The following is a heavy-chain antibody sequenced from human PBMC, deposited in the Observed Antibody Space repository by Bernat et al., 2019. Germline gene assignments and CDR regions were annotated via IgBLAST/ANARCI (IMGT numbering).Heavy chain of an antibody. CDR2: INTYNGKT. Sequence: QVQLVQSGVEVKKPGASMSVSCKASGYTFSDYGITWVRQAPGQGLEWMGWINTYNGKTNSAQKFQGRVTMTTDTSTATAYMELRSLRSDDTAVYYCARTAFGYYDKSGYYPYYFDFWGQGTLATVSS. J-gene: IGHJ4*02. D-gene: IGHD3-22*01. V-gene: IGHV1-18*01. CDR3: ARTAFGYYDKSGYYPYYFDF. CDR1: GYTFSDYG.